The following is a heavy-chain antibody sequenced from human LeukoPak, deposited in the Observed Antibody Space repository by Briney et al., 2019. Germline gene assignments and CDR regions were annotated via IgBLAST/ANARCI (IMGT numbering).Heavy chain of an antibody. CDR3: ERGRGYCSGGSCRSQSNYYYYYMDV. CDR1: GGSISSYY. D-gene: IGHD2-15*01. J-gene: IGHJ6*03. Sequence: SETLSLTCTVSGGSISSYYWSWIRQPPGKGLEWIGYIYYSGSTNYNPSLKSRVTISVDTSKNQFSLKLSSVTAADTAVYYCERGRGYCSGGSCRSQSNYYYYYMDVWGKGTTVTVSS. V-gene: IGHV4-59*12. CDR2: IYYSGST.